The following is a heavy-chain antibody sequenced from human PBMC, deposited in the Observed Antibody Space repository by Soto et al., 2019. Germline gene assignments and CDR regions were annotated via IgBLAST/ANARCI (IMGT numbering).Heavy chain of an antibody. CDR3: ASLPHVVVRDTAMVR. V-gene: IGHV4-31*03. J-gene: IGHJ4*02. D-gene: IGHD5-18*01. Sequence: NPSETLSLTCTVSGGSISSGGYYWSWIRQHPGKGLEWIGYIYYSGSTYYNPSLKSRVTISVDTSKNQFSLKLSSVTAADTAVYYCASLPHVVVRDTAMVRWGQGTLVTVSS. CDR1: GGSISSGGYY. CDR2: IYYSGST.